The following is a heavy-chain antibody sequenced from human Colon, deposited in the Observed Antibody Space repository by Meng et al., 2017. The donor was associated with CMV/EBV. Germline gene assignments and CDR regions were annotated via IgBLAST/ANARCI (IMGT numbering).Heavy chain of an antibody. Sequence: CRASGFTFSVYDIHWVRQAPGQGLEWVGRINPISGGTTYAQKFKGRVTLTRDTSISTDYMEVGSLTSDDTAVYFCARELESGGLDYWGQGTLVTVSS. V-gene: IGHV1-2*06. CDR2: INPISGGT. CDR3: ARELESGGLDY. D-gene: IGHD3-3*01. CDR1: GFTFSVYD. J-gene: IGHJ4*02.